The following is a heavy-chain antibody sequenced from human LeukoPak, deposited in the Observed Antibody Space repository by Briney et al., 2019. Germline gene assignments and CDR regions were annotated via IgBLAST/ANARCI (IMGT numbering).Heavy chain of an antibody. CDR3: ARARLYSSSTMGDAFDI. D-gene: IGHD6-6*01. CDR1: GYTFDDYA. V-gene: IGHV3-9*01. J-gene: IGHJ3*02. CDR2: INWNSDSI. Sequence: GGSLRLSCAVSGYTFDDYAMHWVRQVPGKGLEWVSGINWNSDSIGYADSVKGRFTISRDNAKNSLYLQMNSPRAEDTAVYYCARARLYSSSTMGDAFDIWGQGTMVTVPS.